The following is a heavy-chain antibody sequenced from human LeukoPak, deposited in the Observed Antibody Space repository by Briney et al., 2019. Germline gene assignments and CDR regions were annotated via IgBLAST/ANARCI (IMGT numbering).Heavy chain of an antibody. V-gene: IGHV3-7*01. CDR1: GFTFSSYW. CDR2: IKEDGSEK. J-gene: IGHJ4*02. D-gene: IGHD2-15*01. CDR3: TSGVGGQDY. Sequence: PGGSLRLSCAASGFTFSSYWMSWVRQAPGKGLEWVANIKEDGSEKYYVDSVKGRFTISRDNAKNSMFLQMSSLRVEDTAVYYCTSGVGGQDYWGQGTLVTVSS.